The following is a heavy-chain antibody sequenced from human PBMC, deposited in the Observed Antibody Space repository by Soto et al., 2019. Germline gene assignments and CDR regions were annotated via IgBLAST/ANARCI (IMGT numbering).Heavy chain of an antibody. J-gene: IGHJ4*02. Sequence: ASLKVCCKSSGYTFTSYGISWVRQAPGQGLEWMGWISAYNGNTNYAQKLQGRVTMTTDTSTSTAYMELRSLRSDDTAVYYCARDAAVGLFDYWGQGTLVTVS. D-gene: IGHD1-26*01. V-gene: IGHV1-18*01. CDR2: ISAYNGNT. CDR1: GYTFTSYG. CDR3: ARDAAVGLFDY.